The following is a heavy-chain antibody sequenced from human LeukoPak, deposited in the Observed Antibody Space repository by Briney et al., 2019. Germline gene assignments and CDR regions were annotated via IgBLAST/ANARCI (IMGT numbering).Heavy chain of an antibody. D-gene: IGHD4-17*01. V-gene: IGHV3-48*02. CDR2: ISSSSSTI. CDR3: ARNPYGDYVNWFDP. Sequence: PGGSLRLYCAASGFTFSSYSMNWVRQAPGKGLEWVSYISSSSSTIYYADSVKGRFTISRDNAKNSLYLQMNSLRDEDTAVYYCARNPYGDYVNWFDPWGQGTLVTVSS. CDR1: GFTFSSYS. J-gene: IGHJ5*02.